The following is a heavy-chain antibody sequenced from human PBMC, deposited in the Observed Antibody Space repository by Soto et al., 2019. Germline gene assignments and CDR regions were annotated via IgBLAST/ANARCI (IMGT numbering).Heavy chain of an antibody. V-gene: IGHV4-39*01. D-gene: IGHD6-13*01. CDR3: ARWGLWGIAAAGNPYYYYYYGMDV. Sequence: PSETLSLTCSVSGGSVNSNTYSWGWIRQSPGQGLEWIGTIYSSGDTHYNPSLLSRVTISVDTSKNEFSLKLSSVTAADTAVYYRARWGLWGIAAAGNPYYYYYYGMDVWGQGTTVTVSS. CDR2: IYSSGDT. CDR1: GGSVNSNTYS. J-gene: IGHJ6*02.